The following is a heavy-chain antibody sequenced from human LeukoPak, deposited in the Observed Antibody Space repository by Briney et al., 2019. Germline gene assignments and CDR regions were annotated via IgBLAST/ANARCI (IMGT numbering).Heavy chain of an antibody. CDR2: IYHSGST. D-gene: IGHD3-9*01. J-gene: IGHJ6*03. CDR3: ARGRYYDILTGYYLNQYYYYMDV. V-gene: IGHV4-4*02. CDR1: GGSISSSNW. Sequence: SETLSLTCAVSGGSISSSNWWSWVRQPPGKGLEWIGEIYHSGSTNYNPSLKSRVTISVDKSKNQFSLKLSSVTAADTAVYYCARGRYYDILTGYYLNQYYYYMDVWGKGTTVTVSS.